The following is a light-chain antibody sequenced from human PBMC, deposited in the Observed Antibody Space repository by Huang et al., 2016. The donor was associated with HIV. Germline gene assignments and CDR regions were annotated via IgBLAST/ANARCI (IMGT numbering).Light chain of an antibody. CDR3: QQCYTPPYT. CDR2: LAS. V-gene: IGKV4-1*01. Sequence: DIVMTQSPDSLSLSLRERATINCRSSQNILYKSNNKNFLSWYQQKPGQPPKLLIYLASTRESGVPARFSGSGSATDFNLTVSSLQAEDVAVYYCQQCYTPPYTFGQGTKVEIK. CDR1: QNILYKSNNKNF. J-gene: IGKJ2*01.